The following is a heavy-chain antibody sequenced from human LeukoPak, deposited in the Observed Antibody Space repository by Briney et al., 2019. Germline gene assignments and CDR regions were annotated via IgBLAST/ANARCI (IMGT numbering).Heavy chain of an antibody. J-gene: IGHJ4*02. V-gene: IGHV4-38-2*01. CDR3: ARGLFFDY. CDR1: GYSISSGYY. Sequence: SETLSLTCAVSGYSISSGYYWGWIRQPPGKGPEWIGSIYHSGSTYYNPSLKSRVTISVDTSKNQFSLKLSSVTAADTAVYYCARGLFFDYWGQGTLVTVSS. CDR2: IYHSGST.